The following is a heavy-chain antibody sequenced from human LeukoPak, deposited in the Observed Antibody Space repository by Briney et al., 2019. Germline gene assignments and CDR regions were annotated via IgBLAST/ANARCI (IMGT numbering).Heavy chain of an antibody. CDR2: INPNSGGT. V-gene: IGHV1-2*02. J-gene: IGHJ4*02. Sequence: ASVKVSCKASGYTFTGYYMHWVRQAPGQGLEWMGWINPNSGGTNYAQKFQGRVTMTRDTSISTAYMELSRLRSDDTAVYYCAREPLGYGYGFDYWGQGTLVTVSS. CDR3: AREPLGYGYGFDY. CDR1: GYTFTGYY. D-gene: IGHD5-18*01.